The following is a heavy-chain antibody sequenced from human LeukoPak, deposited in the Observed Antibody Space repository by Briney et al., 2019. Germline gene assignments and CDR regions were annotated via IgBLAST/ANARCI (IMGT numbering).Heavy chain of an antibody. CDR1: GFSLSSYS. CDR3: AELGITMIGGV. J-gene: IGHJ6*04. D-gene: IGHD3-10*02. CDR2: ISGTSRYI. Sequence: PGGSLRLSCEASGFSLSSYSMQWVRQAPGKGLEWVSSISGTSRYIHYSDSVKGRFTISRDNAKNSLYLQMNSLRAEDTAVYYCAELGITMIGGVWGKGTTVTISS. V-gene: IGHV3-21*01.